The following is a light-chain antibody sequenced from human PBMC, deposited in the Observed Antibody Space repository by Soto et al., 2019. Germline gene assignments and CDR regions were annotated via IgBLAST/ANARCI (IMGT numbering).Light chain of an antibody. Sequence: QSALTQPASMSGSPGQSVTISCTGTSSDVGTYNLVTWYQQHPGKAPKLIVYEGNKRPSGVSNRFSASKSGNTASLTISGLQAEDEADYYCCSYAPSRTLLFGGGTKLTVL. CDR2: EGN. CDR3: CSYAPSRTLL. V-gene: IGLV2-23*01. J-gene: IGLJ2*01. CDR1: SSDVGTYNL.